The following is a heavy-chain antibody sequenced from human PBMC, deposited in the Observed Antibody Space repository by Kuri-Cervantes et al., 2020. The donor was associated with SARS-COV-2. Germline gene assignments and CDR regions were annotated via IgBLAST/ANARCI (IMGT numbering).Heavy chain of an antibody. J-gene: IGHJ4*02. D-gene: IGHD3-3*01. CDR3: AKGAFWSTYVSDALYYFDY. Sequence: GESLKISCAASGFTFTNYAMTWVRQAPGKGLEWVSGISGSGGTTYYADSVKGRFTISRDNSMNTLYPQMNSLKAEDTAIYYCAKGAFWSTYVSDALYYFDYWGQGALVTVSS. CDR2: ISGSGGTT. V-gene: IGHV3-23*01. CDR1: GFTFTNYA.